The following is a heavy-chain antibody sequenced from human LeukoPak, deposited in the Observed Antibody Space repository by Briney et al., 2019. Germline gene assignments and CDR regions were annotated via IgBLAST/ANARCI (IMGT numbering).Heavy chain of an antibody. J-gene: IGHJ4*02. CDR2: ISAYNGNT. CDR1: GYTFTSYG. CDR3: ARDKGPAAAHFFDY. Sequence: GASVKVSCKASGYTFTSYGISWVRQAPGQGLEWMGWISAYNGNTNYAQKLQGRVTMTTDTSTSTAYMELRSLRSADTAVYYCARDKGPAAAHFFDYWGQGTLVTVSS. D-gene: IGHD6-13*01. V-gene: IGHV1-18*01.